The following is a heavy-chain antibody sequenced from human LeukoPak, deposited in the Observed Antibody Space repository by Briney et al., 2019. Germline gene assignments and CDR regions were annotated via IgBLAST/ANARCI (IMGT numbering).Heavy chain of an antibody. CDR1: GFTFINYA. V-gene: IGHV3-23*01. Sequence: GGSLRLSCSVSGFTFINYAMNWVRQAPGKGLDWVSAISQLGDYIYYAESVKGRFTISRDNSKNTLYLQMNSLRAEDTAVYYCAKGGGILTGYYKVSWFDPWGQGTLVTVSS. J-gene: IGHJ5*02. CDR3: AKGGGILTGYYKVSWFDP. CDR2: ISQLGDYI. D-gene: IGHD3-9*01.